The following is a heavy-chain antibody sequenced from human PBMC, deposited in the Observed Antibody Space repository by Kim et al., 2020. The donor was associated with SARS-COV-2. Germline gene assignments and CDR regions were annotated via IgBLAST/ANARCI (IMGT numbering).Heavy chain of an antibody. CDR1: GFTFSSYA. Sequence: GGSLRLSCAASGFTFSSYAMHWVRQAPGKGLEWVAVISYDGSNKYYEDSVKGRFTISRDNSKNTLYLQMNSLRAEDTAAYYCARAKAIVWRGYALWY. J-gene: IGHJ2*01. D-gene: IGHD5-12*01. V-gene: IGHV3-30*04. CDR3: ARAKAIVWRGYALWY. CDR2: ISYDGSNK.